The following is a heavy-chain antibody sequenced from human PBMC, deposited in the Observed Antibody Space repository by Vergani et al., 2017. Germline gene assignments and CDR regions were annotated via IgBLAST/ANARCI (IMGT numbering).Heavy chain of an antibody. CDR2: IYYSGST. V-gene: IGHV4-31*03. Sequence: QLQLQESGPGLVKPSETLSLTCTVSGGSISSSSYYWGWIRQPPGKGLEWIGYIYYSGSTYYNPSLKSRVTISVDTSKNQFSLKLSSVTAADTAVYYCARGSTTVTTFYWGQGTLVTVSS. CDR1: GGSISSSSYY. J-gene: IGHJ4*02. D-gene: IGHD4-17*01. CDR3: ARGSTTVTTFY.